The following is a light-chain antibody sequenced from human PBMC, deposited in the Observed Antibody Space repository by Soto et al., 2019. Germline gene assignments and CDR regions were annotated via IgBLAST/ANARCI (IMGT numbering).Light chain of an antibody. CDR2: DAS. Sequence: EIVLTQSPATLSLSPRERATLSCRASQSVSSYLAWYQQKPGQAPRLLIYDASNRAPGIPARFSGSGSGTDFTLTISSLEPEDFAVYYCQQRSNWPPWTFGQGTKVEAK. J-gene: IGKJ1*01. CDR3: QQRSNWPPWT. CDR1: QSVSSY. V-gene: IGKV3-11*01.